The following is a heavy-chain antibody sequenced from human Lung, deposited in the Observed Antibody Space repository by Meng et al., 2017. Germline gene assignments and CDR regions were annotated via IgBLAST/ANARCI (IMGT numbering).Heavy chain of an antibody. CDR1: GGSFSDYY. CDR2: INHSGST. Sequence: QVAVRQWGAGLLQPSETLSRTGVVSGGSFSDYYWSWIRQPPGKGLEWIGEINHSGSTNYNPSLESRATISVDTSQNNLSLKLSSVTAADSAVYYCARGPTTMAHDFDYWGQGTLVTVSS. V-gene: IGHV4-34*01. J-gene: IGHJ4*02. D-gene: IGHD4-11*01. CDR3: ARGPTTMAHDFDY.